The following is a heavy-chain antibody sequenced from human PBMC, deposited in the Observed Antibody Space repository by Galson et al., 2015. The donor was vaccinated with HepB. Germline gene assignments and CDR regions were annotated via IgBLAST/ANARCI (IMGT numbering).Heavy chain of an antibody. J-gene: IGHJ4*02. CDR1: GFPFSDYA. Sequence: SLRLSCAASGFPFSDYAMAWVRQAPGKGLEFVSAITASSGTTHYADSVKGRVIILRDNSKNTLYPHLSSLRAEDTALYYCAKRAVTTVASYAAYCSQGTLVTAAS. CDR2: ITASSGTT. D-gene: IGHD4-23*01. V-gene: IGHV3-23*01. CDR3: AKRAVTTVASYAAY.